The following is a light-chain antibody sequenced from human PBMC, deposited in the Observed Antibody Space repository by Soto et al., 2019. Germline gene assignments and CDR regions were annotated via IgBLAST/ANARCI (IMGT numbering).Light chain of an antibody. CDR3: QQYGRSPT. CDR1: QSVSSNY. V-gene: IGKV3-20*01. Sequence: IVLTQSPDTLSLSPVERAKLYFMASQSVSSNYLAWYQQKLGQAPRLLIYDASRRATGIPDRFSGSGSGTDFTLTISRLEPEDFVVYYCQQYGRSPTCGQGTKGDI. J-gene: IGKJ1*01. CDR2: DAS.